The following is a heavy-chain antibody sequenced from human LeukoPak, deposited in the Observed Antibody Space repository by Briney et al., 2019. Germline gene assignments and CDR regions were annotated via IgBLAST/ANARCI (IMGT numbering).Heavy chain of an antibody. CDR2: INPNSGGT. D-gene: IGHD2-15*01. V-gene: IGHV1-2*02. CDR1: EYTFTGYY. J-gene: IGHJ3*02. CDR3: ARGYCSGGSCYLTDAFDI. Sequence: ASVRVSCKASEYTFTGYYMHWVRQAPGQGLEWMGWINPNSGGTNYAQKFQGRVTMTRDTSISTAYMELSRLRSDDTAVYYCARGYCSGGSCYLTDAFDIWGQGTMVTVSS.